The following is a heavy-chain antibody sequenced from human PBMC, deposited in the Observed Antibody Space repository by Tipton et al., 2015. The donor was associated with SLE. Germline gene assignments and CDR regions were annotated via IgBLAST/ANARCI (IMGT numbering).Heavy chain of an antibody. CDR1: GGSISSSSYY. CDR2: IYYSGST. CDR3: ARQEDCTGGVCSIDY. D-gene: IGHD2-8*02. Sequence: LRLSCTVSGGSISSSSYYWGWIRQPPGKGLEWIGSIYYSGSTYSNPSLKSRVTISVDTSKNQFSLKLSSVTAADTAVYYCARQEDCTGGVCSIDYWGQGTLVTVSS. V-gene: IGHV4-39*07. J-gene: IGHJ4*02.